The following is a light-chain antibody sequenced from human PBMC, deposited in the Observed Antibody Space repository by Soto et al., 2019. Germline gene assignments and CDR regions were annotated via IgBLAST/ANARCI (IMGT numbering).Light chain of an antibody. CDR3: HQYNTWPPHFT. CDR2: GAS. CDR1: QSFSSN. J-gene: IGKJ3*01. Sequence: EIVMTQSPATLSVSPGERATLSCRASQSFSSNLAWYQQKPGQAPRLLIYGASTRATGVPARFSGGGSVTEFSLTISSLQSDDLAVYYCHQYNTWPPHFTFGPGTKVDIK. V-gene: IGKV3-15*01.